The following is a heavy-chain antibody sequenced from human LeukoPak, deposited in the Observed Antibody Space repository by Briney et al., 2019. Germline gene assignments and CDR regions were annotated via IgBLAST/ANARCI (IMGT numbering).Heavy chain of an antibody. CDR3: ARGMTGSYFGHFDY. CDR2: MSSSGGTI. V-gene: IGHV3-48*03. CDR1: GFTFSRIW. Sequence: PAGSLRLSCAASGFTFSRIWLNWLAQAPGQGLKGCSYMSSSGGTIYSADALKCRFTISRDNGTTSLYLQMNRLRAEDTAVYYCARGMTGSYFGHFDYWGQGTLVTVSS. J-gene: IGHJ4*02. D-gene: IGHD1-26*01.